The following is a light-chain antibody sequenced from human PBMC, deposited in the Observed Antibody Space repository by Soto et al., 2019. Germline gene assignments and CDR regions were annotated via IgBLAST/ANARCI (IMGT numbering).Light chain of an antibody. V-gene: IGKV1-12*01. CDR2: TAS. Sequence: DLQMTQSPSSVSASIGDRVTITCRASQDINIALAWFQQKPGEAPRLLIYTASSLHSGVPSRFSGSGSGTDFTLTITSLQPEDFATYYCQQGNSFPLTFGDGTKVEIK. J-gene: IGKJ4*01. CDR3: QQGNSFPLT. CDR1: QDINIA.